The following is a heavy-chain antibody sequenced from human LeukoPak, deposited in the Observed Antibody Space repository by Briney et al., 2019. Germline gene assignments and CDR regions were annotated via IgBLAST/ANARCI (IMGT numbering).Heavy chain of an antibody. J-gene: IGHJ4*02. CDR3: AREAPSYDILTGYLRDDSDY. Sequence: PGGTLRLSCAASGITASSYEMDWVRQAPGKGLEWVSSISSSSSYIYYADSVKGRFTISRDNAKNSLYLQMNSLRAEDTAVYYCAREAPSYDILTGYLRDDSDYWGQGTLVTVSS. D-gene: IGHD3-9*01. CDR1: GITASSYE. CDR2: ISSSSSYI. V-gene: IGHV3-21*01.